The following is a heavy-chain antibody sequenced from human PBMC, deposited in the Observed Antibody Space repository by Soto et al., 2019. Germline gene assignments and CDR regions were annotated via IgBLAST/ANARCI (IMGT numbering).Heavy chain of an antibody. Sequence: SETLSLTCTVSGGSISSYYWSWIRQPPGKGLEWIGYIYYSGSTNYNPSLKSRVTISVDTSKNQFSLKLSSVTAADTAVYYCARAWGSSSWYIDYYGMDVWGQGTTVT. CDR2: IYYSGST. J-gene: IGHJ6*02. V-gene: IGHV4-59*01. D-gene: IGHD6-13*01. CDR3: ARAWGSSSWYIDYYGMDV. CDR1: GGSISSYY.